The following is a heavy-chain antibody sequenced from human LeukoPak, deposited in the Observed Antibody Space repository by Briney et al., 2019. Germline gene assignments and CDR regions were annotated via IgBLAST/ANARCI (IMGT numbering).Heavy chain of an antibody. J-gene: IGHJ4*02. V-gene: IGHV4-34*01. D-gene: IGHD3-3*01. CDR3: ARGVPTLWNGYFTEFGH. Sequence: ASETLSLTCTVSGGSISSYYWSWIRQPPGKGLEWIGEINHSGSTNYNPSLKSRVTISVDTSKNQFSLKLSSVTAADTAVYYCARGVPTLWNGYFTEFGHWGQGTLVTVSS. CDR1: GGSISSYY. CDR2: INHSGST.